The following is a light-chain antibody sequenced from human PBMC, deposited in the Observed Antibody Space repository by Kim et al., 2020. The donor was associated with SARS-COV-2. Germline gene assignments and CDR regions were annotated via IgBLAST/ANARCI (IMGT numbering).Light chain of an antibody. CDR2: DAS. CDR3: QHYGDLPIT. CDR1: QDVSIY. Sequence: DIRMTQSPSSLSASVGDRVTITCQASQDVSIYLNWYRQKPGKAPELLIYDASNLETGVSSRFSGSGSGTDFSFTISSLQPEDIATYYCQHYGDLPITFGQGTRLEIK. J-gene: IGKJ5*01. V-gene: IGKV1-33*01.